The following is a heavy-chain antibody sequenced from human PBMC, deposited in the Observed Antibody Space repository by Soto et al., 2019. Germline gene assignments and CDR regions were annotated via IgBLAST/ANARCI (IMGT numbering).Heavy chain of an antibody. J-gene: IGHJ3*02. CDR2: ISAYNGNT. CDR3: AISWMHGPEAFDI. D-gene: IGHD2-2*03. Sequence: ASVKVSCKASGYTFTSYGISWVRQSPGQGLEWMGWISAYNGNTNYAQKLQGRVTMTTDTSTSTAYMELRSLRSDDTAVYYCAISWMHGPEAFDIWGQGTMVTVSS. CDR1: GYTFTSYG. V-gene: IGHV1-18*01.